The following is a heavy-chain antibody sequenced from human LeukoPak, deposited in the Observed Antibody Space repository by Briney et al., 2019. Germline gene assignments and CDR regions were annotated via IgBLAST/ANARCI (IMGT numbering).Heavy chain of an antibody. CDR2: TSAYNGNT. CDR3: ARDRCSGSSCYFDY. Sequence: ASAKVSCKASGYTFTNLGITWVRQAPGQGLEWMGWTSAYNGNTDYTQKFQGRVTMTTDTSASTAYMELRSLRSDDTAVYYCARDRCSGSSCYFDYWGQGTLVTVSS. V-gene: IGHV1-18*01. CDR1: GYTFTNLG. D-gene: IGHD2-2*01. J-gene: IGHJ4*02.